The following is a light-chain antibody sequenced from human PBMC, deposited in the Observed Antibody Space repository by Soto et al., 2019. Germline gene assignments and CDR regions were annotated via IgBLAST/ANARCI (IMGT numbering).Light chain of an antibody. CDR3: QQYGSSPLT. Sequence: EIVLTQSPGTLSLSPGERATLSCRASQTVSSSYLAWYQQKPGQAPRLLIYDASSRATGIPDRFSGSGSGTDFTLTISSLEPEDFAFYYCQQYGSSPLTFGGGTKVEIK. CDR2: DAS. V-gene: IGKV3-20*01. CDR1: QTVSSSY. J-gene: IGKJ4*01.